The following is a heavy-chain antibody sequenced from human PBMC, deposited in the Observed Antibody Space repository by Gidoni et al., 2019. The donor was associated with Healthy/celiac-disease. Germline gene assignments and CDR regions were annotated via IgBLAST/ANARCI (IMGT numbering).Heavy chain of an antibody. CDR3: ARGSRTIFGVVTDPNWFDP. CDR1: GFTFSSYS. V-gene: IGHV3-21*01. J-gene: IGHJ5*02. Sequence: EVQLVESGGGLVKPGGSLRLSCAASGFTFSSYSMNWVRQAPGKGLEWVSSISSSSSYIYDADSVKGRFTISRDNAKNSLYLQMNSLRAEDTAVYYCARGSRTIFGVVTDPNWFDPWGQGTLVTVSS. D-gene: IGHD3-3*01. CDR2: ISSSSSYI.